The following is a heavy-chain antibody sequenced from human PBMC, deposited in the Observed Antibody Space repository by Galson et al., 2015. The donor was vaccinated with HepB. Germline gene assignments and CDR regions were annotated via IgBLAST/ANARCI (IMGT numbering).Heavy chain of an antibody. J-gene: IGHJ3*02. V-gene: IGHV3-48*01. CDR3: ARGAYGSGSSLVAFDI. CDR1: GFTFSSYS. CDR2: ISSSSSTI. D-gene: IGHD3-10*01. Sequence: SLRLSCAASGFTFSSYSMNWVRQAPGKGLEWVSYISSSSSTIYYADSVKGRFTISRDNAKNSLYLQMNSLRAEDTAVYYCARGAYGSGSSLVAFDIWGQGTMVTVSS.